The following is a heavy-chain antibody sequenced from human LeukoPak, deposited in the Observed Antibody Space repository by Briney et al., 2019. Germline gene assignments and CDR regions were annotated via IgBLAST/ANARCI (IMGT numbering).Heavy chain of an antibody. CDR3: ARAGRVGATDYLDY. CDR2: IYTSGST. J-gene: IGHJ4*02. V-gene: IGHV4-4*07. Sequence: PSETLSLTCSVSGDSIIDYYWNWIRQPPGKGLEWIGRIYTSGSTNYNPSLKSRVTMSVDTSKNQFSLKLSSVTAADTAVHYCARAGRVGATDYLDYWGQGTLVTVSS. D-gene: IGHD1-26*01. CDR1: GDSIIDYY.